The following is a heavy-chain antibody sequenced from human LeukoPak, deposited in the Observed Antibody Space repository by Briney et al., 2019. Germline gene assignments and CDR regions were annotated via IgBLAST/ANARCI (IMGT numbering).Heavy chain of an antibody. J-gene: IGHJ4*02. Sequence: HPGGSLRLSCAGTGFSVSTNYMSWVRQAPGKGLQWVSVMYTLGNTYHADSVKGRFTISRDSSKNTLFLQMNRLRPEDAAVYYCAKAPVTTCRGAFCYPFDYWGLGTLVTVSS. CDR2: MYTLGNT. D-gene: IGHD2-15*01. CDR1: GFSVSTNY. V-gene: IGHV3-53*01. CDR3: AKAPVTTCRGAFCYPFDY.